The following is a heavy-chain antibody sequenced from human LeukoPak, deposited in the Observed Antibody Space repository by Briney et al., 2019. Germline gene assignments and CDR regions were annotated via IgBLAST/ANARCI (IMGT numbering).Heavy chain of an antibody. CDR3: ARGEPPYYYDSSGYPQGYDY. CDR2: INPNSGGT. V-gene: IGHV1-2*02. J-gene: IGHJ4*02. D-gene: IGHD3-22*01. Sequence: GASVKVSCKASGYTFTGYYMHWVRPAPGQGLEWMGWINPNSGGTNYAQKFQGRVTMTRDTSISTAYMELSRLRSDDTAVYYCARGEPPYYYDSSGYPQGYDYWGQGTLVTVSS. CDR1: GYTFTGYY.